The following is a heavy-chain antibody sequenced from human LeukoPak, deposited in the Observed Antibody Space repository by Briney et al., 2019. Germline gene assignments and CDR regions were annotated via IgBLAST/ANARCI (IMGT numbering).Heavy chain of an antibody. D-gene: IGHD2-21*01. CDR2: INWNGGST. Sequence: PGGFLRLSCAASGFTFDDYGMSWVRQAPGKGLEWVSGINWNGGSTGYADSVKGRFTISRDNAKNSLYLQMNSLRAEDTALYYCARDGLPAYYFDYWGQGTLVTVSS. CDR1: GFTFDDYG. J-gene: IGHJ4*02. CDR3: ARDGLPAYYFDY. V-gene: IGHV3-20*04.